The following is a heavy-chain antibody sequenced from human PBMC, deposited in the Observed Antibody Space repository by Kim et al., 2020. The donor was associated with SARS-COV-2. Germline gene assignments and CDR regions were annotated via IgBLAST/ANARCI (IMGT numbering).Heavy chain of an antibody. D-gene: IGHD5-12*01. CDR3: TTDRGFRVGWGYNFLDY. Sequence: GGSLRLSCAASGFTFSNAWMSWVRQAPGKGLEWVGRIKSKTDGGTTDYAAPVKGRFTISRDDSKNTLYLQMNSLKTEDTAVYYCTTDRGFRVGWGYNFLDYWGQGTLVTVSP. CDR1: GFTFSNAW. CDR2: IKSKTDGGTT. J-gene: IGHJ4*02. V-gene: IGHV3-15*01.